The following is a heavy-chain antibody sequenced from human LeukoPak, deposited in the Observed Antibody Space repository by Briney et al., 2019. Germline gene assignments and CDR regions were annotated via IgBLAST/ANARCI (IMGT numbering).Heavy chain of an antibody. CDR3: ARDLAYYYGSGNYYYGMDV. CDR2: ISSSSSTI. CDR1: GFTFSSYS. J-gene: IGHJ6*02. V-gene: IGHV3-48*04. Sequence: GGSLRLSCAASGFTFSSYSMNWVRQAPGKGLEWVSYISSSSSTIYYADSVKGRFTISRDNAKNSLYLQMNSLRAEDTAVYYCARDLAYYYGSGNYYYGMDVWGQGTTVTVSS. D-gene: IGHD3-10*01.